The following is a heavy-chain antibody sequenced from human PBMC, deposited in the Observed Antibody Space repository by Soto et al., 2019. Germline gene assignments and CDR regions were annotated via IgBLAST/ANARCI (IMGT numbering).Heavy chain of an antibody. D-gene: IGHD7-27*01. V-gene: IGHV4-38-2*01. CDR1: GYSITSGHY. J-gene: IGHJ4*02. CDR2: IYHSGSP. CDR3: ARTGDGEEFAH. Sequence: PSETLSLTCAVSGYSITSGHYWGWIRQSPGKGLEWIGNIYHSGSPYYNPSLRSRVTISVDTSKNQFSLQLGSATAADTAVYYCARTGDGEEFAHWRQGTLVTVSS.